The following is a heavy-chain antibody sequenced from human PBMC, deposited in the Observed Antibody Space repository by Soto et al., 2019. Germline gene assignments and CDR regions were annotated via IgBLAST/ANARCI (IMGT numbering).Heavy chain of an antibody. V-gene: IGHV4-61*01. D-gene: IGHD6-13*01. Sequence: SETLSLTCTVSGGSVSSGSYYWSWIRQPPGKGLEWIGYIYYSGSTNYNPSLKSRVTISVDTSKNQFSLKLSSVTAADTAVYYCARVPGIAAAGNNWFDPWGQGTLVTVSS. J-gene: IGHJ5*02. CDR3: ARVPGIAAAGNNWFDP. CDR2: IYYSGST. CDR1: GGSVSSGSYY.